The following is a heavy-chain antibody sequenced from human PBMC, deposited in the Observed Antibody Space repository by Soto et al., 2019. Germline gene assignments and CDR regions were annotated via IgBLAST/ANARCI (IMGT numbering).Heavy chain of an antibody. V-gene: IGHV4-30-2*01. Sequence: PSETLSLTCAVSGGYISGGYYSRSWIRQPPGKGLEWIGFIYHSGSTYYNPSLKSRVTISVDRSKNQFSLKLSSVTAADTAVYYCARARNSDYGDYVFDYWGQGTLVTVSS. CDR2: IYHSGST. CDR1: GGYISGGYYS. J-gene: IGHJ4*02. D-gene: IGHD4-17*01. CDR3: ARARNSDYGDYVFDY.